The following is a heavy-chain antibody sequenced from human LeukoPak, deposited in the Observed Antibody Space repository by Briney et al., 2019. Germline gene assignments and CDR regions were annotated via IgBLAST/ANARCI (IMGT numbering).Heavy chain of an antibody. D-gene: IGHD3-3*02. CDR3: ARHFSRGNWFDP. CDR1: GYSISSGYY. CDR2: IYHSGST. Sequence: PSETLSLTCAVSGYSISSGYYWGWIRQPPGQGMGWIGSIYHSGSTYYNPSLKSRVTISVYTSKNQFSLKLSSVTAAGTAVYYCARHFSRGNWFDPWGQGTLVTVSS. J-gene: IGHJ5*02. V-gene: IGHV4-38-2*01.